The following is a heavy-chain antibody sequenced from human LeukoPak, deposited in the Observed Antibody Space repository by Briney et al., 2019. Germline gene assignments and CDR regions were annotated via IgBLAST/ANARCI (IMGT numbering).Heavy chain of an antibody. D-gene: IGHD3-3*01. CDR3: AKGSKIGFWSGCSDY. V-gene: IGHV3-23*01. CDR2: ISGSGGST. Sequence: GGSLRLSCAASGFTFSSYAMSWVRQAPGKGLEWVSAISGSGGSTYYADSVKGRFTISRDNSKNTLYLQMNSLRAEDTAVYYCAKGSKIGFWSGCSDYWGQGTLVTVSS. J-gene: IGHJ4*02. CDR1: GFTFSSYA.